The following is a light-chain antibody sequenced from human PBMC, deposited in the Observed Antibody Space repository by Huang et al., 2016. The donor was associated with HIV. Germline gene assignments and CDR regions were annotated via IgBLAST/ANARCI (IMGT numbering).Light chain of an antibody. Sequence: AIRMTQSPSSLSASTGDRVTITCRASQGISSYLAWYQQKPGKAPNLLIYAASTLQSGVPSRFSGSGSGTNLTLTINCLQSEDFATYYCQHYYSSPYTFGQGTKLEIK. V-gene: IGKV1-8*01. CDR2: AAS. CDR3: QHYYSSPYT. J-gene: IGKJ2*01. CDR1: QGISSY.